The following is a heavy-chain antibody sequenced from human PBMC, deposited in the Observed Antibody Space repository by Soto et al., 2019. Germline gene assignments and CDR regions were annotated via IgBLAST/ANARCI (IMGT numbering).Heavy chain of an antibody. CDR1: GGTFSSYA. J-gene: IGHJ4*02. CDR3: ARVRSGYSSGWHRGLIDSSGYYHLDY. V-gene: IGHV1-69*12. D-gene: IGHD3-22*01. Sequence: QVQLVQSGAEAKKPGSSVKVSCKASGGTFSSYAISWVRQAPGQGLEWMGGIIPIFGTANYAQKFQGRVTITEDESTSTAYMELSSLRSEDTAVYYCARVRSGYSSGWHRGLIDSSGYYHLDYWGQGTLVTVSS. CDR2: IIPIFGTA.